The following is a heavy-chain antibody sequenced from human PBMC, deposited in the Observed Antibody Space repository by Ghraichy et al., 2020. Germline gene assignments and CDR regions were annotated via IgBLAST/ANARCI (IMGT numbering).Heavy chain of an antibody. D-gene: IGHD1-1*01. V-gene: IGHV3-23*01. CDR1: GFTFSNYA. CDR3: AKAQLENYYYYYGMVV. CDR2: ISASGGST. Sequence: GGSLRLSCAASGFTFSNYAMSWVRQAPGKGLEWVSAISASGGSTYYADSVKGRFTISRDNSKNTLYLQMNSLRAEDTAVYYCAKAQLENYYYYYGMVVWGQGTTVTGSS. J-gene: IGHJ6*02.